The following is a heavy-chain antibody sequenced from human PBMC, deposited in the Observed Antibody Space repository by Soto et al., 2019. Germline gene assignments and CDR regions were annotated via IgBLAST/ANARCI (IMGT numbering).Heavy chain of an antibody. D-gene: IGHD3-10*01. V-gene: IGHV4-34*01. CDR2: INHSGST. CDR3: ARKLGQPPDY. Sequence: QVQLQQWGAGLLKPSETLSLTCAVYGGSFSGYYWSWIRQPPGKGLEWIGEINHSGSTNYNPSLKSRVTISVDTSKNQFSLKLSSVTAADTAVYYCARKLGQPPDYWGQGTLVTVSS. CDR1: GGSFSGYY. J-gene: IGHJ4*02.